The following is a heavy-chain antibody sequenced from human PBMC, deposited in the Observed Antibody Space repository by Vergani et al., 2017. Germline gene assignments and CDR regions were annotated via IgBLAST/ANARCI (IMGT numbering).Heavy chain of an antibody. CDR1: GFTFSSYS. CDR2: ISSSSSYI. V-gene: IGHV3-21*01. J-gene: IGHJ3*02. CDR3: AKVTQGAFDI. Sequence: EVQLVESGGGLVKPGGSLRLSCAASGFTFSSYSMNWVRQAPGKGLEWVSSISSSSSYIYYADSVKGRFTISRDNAKNSLYLQMNSLRAEDTAVYYCAKVTQGAFDIWGQGTKVIVSS.